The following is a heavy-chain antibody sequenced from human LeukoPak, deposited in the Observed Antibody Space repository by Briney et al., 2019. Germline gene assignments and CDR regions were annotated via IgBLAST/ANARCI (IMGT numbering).Heavy chain of an antibody. J-gene: IGHJ4*02. CDR1: GFTFSSYS. CDR2: ISSSSSYI. CDR3: ATYCSGGSCQLDY. D-gene: IGHD2-15*01. V-gene: IGHV3-21*01. Sequence: PGGSLRLSCAASGFTFSSYSMNWVRQAPGKGLEWVPSISSSSSYIYYADSVKGRFTISRDNAKNSLYLQMNSLRAGDTAVYYCATYCSGGSCQLDYWGQGTLVTVSS.